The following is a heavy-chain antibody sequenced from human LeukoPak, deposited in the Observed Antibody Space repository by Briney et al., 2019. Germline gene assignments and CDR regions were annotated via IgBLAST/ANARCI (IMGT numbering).Heavy chain of an antibody. CDR1: GYTFTGYY. V-gene: IGHV1-2*02. CDR2: INPNSGGT. D-gene: IGHD5-18*01. Sequence: ASVKVSCKASGYTFTGYYMHWVRQAPGQGLEWMGWINPNSGGTNYAQKFQGRVTMTRDTSISTAYMELSRLRSDDTAVYYCARDVGGYSYADPGISTDYWGQGTLVTVSS. J-gene: IGHJ4*02. CDR3: ARDVGGYSYADPGISTDY.